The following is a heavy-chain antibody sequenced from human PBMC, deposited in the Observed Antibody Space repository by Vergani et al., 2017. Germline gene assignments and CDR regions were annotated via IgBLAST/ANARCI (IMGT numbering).Heavy chain of an antibody. J-gene: IGHJ4*02. CDR2: ISSNGGST. CDR1: GFSFSSYA. Sequence: EVQLVESGGGLVQPGGSLRLSCSASGFSFSSYAMHWVRQAPGKGREYVSAISSNGGSTYYADSVKGRFTISRDNFKNTLYRQMTSLRAEDSAVYYCVTQDSYGAEYYFDYWGQGTLVTVSS. D-gene: IGHD5-18*01. V-gene: IGHV3-64D*06. CDR3: VTQDSYGAEYYFDY.